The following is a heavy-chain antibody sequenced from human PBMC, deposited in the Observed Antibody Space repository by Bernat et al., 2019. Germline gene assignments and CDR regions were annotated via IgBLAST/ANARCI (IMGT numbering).Heavy chain of an antibody. Sequence: QLQLQESGPGLVKPSETLSLTCTVSGGSISSSSYSWGWIRQPPGKGLEWIGSIYPGGNTYYNPSLKSRVTKSVDTSKNQFSLRLSSVTAADTAVYYCARHGAPRTLDVFDIWGQGTMVTVSS. CDR2: IYPGGNT. V-gene: IGHV4-39*01. CDR3: ARHGAPRTLDVFDI. CDR1: GGSISSSSYS. D-gene: IGHD1-14*01. J-gene: IGHJ3*02.